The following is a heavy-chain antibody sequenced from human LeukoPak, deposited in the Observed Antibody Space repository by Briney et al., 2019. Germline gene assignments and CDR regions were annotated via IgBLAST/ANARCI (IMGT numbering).Heavy chain of an antibody. CDR3: AKVGTTVTTHQYFDL. J-gene: IGHJ2*01. D-gene: IGHD4-11*01. CDR1: GFNFRSYA. Sequence: QPGGSLRLSCAASGFNFRSYAMHWVRQAPGKGLEWGAVISYDGSNDNFAESVRGRFTISRDNSKNTLNLQMSSLRAEDTAVYYCAKVGTTVTTHQYFDLWGRGTLVTVSA. V-gene: IGHV3-30*18. CDR2: ISYDGSND.